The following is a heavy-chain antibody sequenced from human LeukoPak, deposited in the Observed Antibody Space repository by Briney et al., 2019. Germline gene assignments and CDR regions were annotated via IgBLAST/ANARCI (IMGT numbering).Heavy chain of an antibody. CDR2: FDPEDGET. Sequence: GASVKVSCKVSGYTLTELSMHWVRQAPGQGLEWMGGFDPEDGETIYAQKFQGRVTMTEDTSTDTAYMELSSLRSEDTAVYYCYVWFGELLGGGGLDYWGQGTLVTVSS. J-gene: IGHJ4*02. CDR1: GYTLTELS. D-gene: IGHD3-10*01. CDR3: YVWFGELLGGGGLDY. V-gene: IGHV1-24*01.